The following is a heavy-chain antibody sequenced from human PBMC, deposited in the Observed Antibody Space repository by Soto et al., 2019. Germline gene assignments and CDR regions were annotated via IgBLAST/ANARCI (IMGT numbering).Heavy chain of an antibody. V-gene: IGHV3-30*18. CDR2: ISYDGTNK. Sequence: HPGGSLRISCAASGFSFSRNGMHWVRQAPGKGLEWVAVISYDGTNKYYVDSVKGRFTISRDNSKNTLYLQMNSLRAEDTAVYYFVKLLATQPRDAFDISTQGT. J-gene: IGHJ3*02. CDR3: VKLLATQPRDAFDI. D-gene: IGHD2-21*01. CDR1: GFSFSRNG.